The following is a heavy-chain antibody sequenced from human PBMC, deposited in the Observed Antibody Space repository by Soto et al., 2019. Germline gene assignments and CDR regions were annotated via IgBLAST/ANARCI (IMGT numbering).Heavy chain of an antibody. CDR3: ARGEHGMDV. CDR2: INHSGST. J-gene: IGHJ6*02. Sequence: PSETLSLTCAVYGGSFSGYYWSWIRQPPGKGLEWIGEINHSGSTNYNPSLKSRVTISVDTSMNQFSLKVSSVNAADTAVYYCARGEHGMDVWGQGTTVTVSS. CDR1: GGSFSGYY. V-gene: IGHV4-34*01.